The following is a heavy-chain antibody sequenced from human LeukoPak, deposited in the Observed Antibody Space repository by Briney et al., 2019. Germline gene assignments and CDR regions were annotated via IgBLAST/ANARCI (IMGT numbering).Heavy chain of an antibody. CDR1: GGSMRTGLYY. Sequence: SETLSPTCAVSGGSMRTGLYYWNWIRQPAGKGLEWTGRIYPSGNTNYNPSLESRVPISVDTDKNQLSLTLISVTAADTALYYCARGQYDFWSGYDVNWFDPWGQGTLVTVSS. J-gene: IGHJ5*02. CDR3: ARGQYDFWSGYDVNWFDP. V-gene: IGHV4-61*02. CDR2: IYPSGNT. D-gene: IGHD3-3*01.